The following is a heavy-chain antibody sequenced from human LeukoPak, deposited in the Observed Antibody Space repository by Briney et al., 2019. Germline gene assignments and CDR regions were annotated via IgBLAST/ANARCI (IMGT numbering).Heavy chain of an antibody. CDR2: IDGGGTIT. CDR3: ARDRGYGSGYHFDR. D-gene: IGHD3-22*01. V-gene: IGHV3-11*04. CDR1: EFTFSDYY. J-gene: IGHJ4*02. Sequence: SGGSLRLSCGASEFTFSDYYMSWIRQAPGKGLEWVSYIDGGGTITYYADSARGRFTISRDNAKNSLYLQMSNLRPEDTAVYYCARDRGYGSGYHFDRWGQGNLVTVSS.